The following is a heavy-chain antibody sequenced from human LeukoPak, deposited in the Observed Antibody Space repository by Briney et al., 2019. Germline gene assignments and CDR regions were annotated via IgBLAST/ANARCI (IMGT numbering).Heavy chain of an antibody. J-gene: IGHJ4*02. V-gene: IGHV3-30*04. Sequence: GSLRLSCAASGFTFSSYALHWVRQAPGKGLEWVAVISYDGRNKYYADSVKGRFTIPRDNSKNTLYLQMNSLRPEDTAVYYCARADPIYYDFWSGPYYFDYWGQGTLVTVSS. D-gene: IGHD3-3*01. CDR1: GFTFSSYA. CDR3: ARADPIYYDFWSGPYYFDY. CDR2: ISYDGRNK.